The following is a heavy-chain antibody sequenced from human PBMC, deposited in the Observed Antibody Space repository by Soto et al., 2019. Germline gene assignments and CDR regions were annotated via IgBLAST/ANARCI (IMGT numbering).Heavy chain of an antibody. V-gene: IGHV4-30-2*01. J-gene: IGHJ6*02. Sequence: QLQLPESGSGLVKPSQTLSLTCGVSGGSINSGDYAWSWIRQPPGKGLEWMGYLYPSGSTYYNPSRKSRVTILIDRSKNQFSLKLSSVTAADTAVYYCAGIRIAAAGGGLDVWGQGTTVTVSS. CDR1: GGSINSGDYA. D-gene: IGHD6-13*01. CDR2: LYPSGST. CDR3: AGIRIAAAGGGLDV.